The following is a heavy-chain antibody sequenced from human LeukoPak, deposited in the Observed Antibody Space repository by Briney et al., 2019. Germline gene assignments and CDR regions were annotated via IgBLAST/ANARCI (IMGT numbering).Heavy chain of an antibody. CDR3: ARVKHYIWGSYRYVWFDP. CDR1: GGSFSGYY. V-gene: IGHV4-34*01. CDR2: INHSGST. Sequence: PSETLSLTCAVYGGSFSGYYWSWIRQPPGKGLEWIGEINHSGSTNYNPSLKSRVTISVDTSKNQFSLKLSSVTAADTAVYYCARVKHYIWGSYRYVWFDPWGQGTLVTASS. D-gene: IGHD3-16*02. J-gene: IGHJ5*02.